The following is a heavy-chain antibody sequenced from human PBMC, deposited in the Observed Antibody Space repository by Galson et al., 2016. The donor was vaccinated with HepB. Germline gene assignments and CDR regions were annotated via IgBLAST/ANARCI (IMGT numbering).Heavy chain of an antibody. J-gene: IGHJ6*02. Sequence: SETLSLTCTVSGASISGYYLSWIRQPPGKGLEWIGYIYYSGPTNYNPSLKSRVTISVDTSKNQFSLKLSSVTAVDTAVYYCARDDSGGWYGFHYGMDVWGQGTTVTVSS. CDR2: IYYSGPT. CDR1: GASISGYY. CDR3: ARDDSGGWYGFHYGMDV. V-gene: IGHV4-59*01. D-gene: IGHD6-19*01.